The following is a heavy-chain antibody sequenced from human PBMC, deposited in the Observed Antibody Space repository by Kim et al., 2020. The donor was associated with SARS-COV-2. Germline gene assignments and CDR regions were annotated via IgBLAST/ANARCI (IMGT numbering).Heavy chain of an antibody. V-gene: IGHV1-69*04. D-gene: IGHD4-17*01. Sequence: QRFQGRVTITAAKSTSTAYMELSSLRSEDTAVYYCARGYGDYDYYYGMDVWGQGTTVTVSS. CDR3: ARGYGDYDYYYGMDV. J-gene: IGHJ6*02.